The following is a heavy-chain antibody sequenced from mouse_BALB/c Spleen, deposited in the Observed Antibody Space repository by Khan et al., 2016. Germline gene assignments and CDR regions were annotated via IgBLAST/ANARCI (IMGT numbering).Heavy chain of an antibody. Sequence: VQLQQPGAELVKPGASVKLSCTVSGFNIKDTYMHWVNQRPEQGLEWIGRIDPANGNTKYDPKFQDTATITADTSSNTAYLQLSSLTSEDTAVYYCSRGVYDYEFAYWGQGTLVTVSA. CDR2: IDPANGNT. D-gene: IGHD2-4*01. CDR1: GFNIKDTY. J-gene: IGHJ3*01. V-gene: IGHV14-3*02. CDR3: SRGVYDYEFAY.